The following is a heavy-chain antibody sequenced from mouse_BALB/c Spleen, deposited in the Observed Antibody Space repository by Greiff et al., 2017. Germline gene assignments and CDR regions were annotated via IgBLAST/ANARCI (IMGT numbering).Heavy chain of an antibody. CDR2: IYPGNGDT. Sequence: LQQPGAELVKPGASVKMSCKASGYTFTSYNMHWVKQTPGQGLEWIGAIYPGNGDTSYNQKFKGKATLTADKSSSTAYMQLSSLTSEDSAVYYCARGNPDYWGQGTTLTVSS. CDR1: GYTFTSYN. J-gene: IGHJ2*01. CDR3: ARGNPDY. V-gene: IGHV1-12*01.